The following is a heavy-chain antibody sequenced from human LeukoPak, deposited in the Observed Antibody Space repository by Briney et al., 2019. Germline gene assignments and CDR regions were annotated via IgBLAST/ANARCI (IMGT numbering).Heavy chain of an antibody. J-gene: IGHJ4*02. CDR2: ISSSSSTI. Sequence: PGGSLRLSCAASGFTFSSYSMNWVRQAPGEGLEWVSYISSSSSTIYYADSVKGRFTISRDNAKNSLYLQMNRLRVEDTAVYYCAREEGLDYWGQGTLVTVSS. CDR1: GFTFSSYS. CDR3: AREEGLDY. D-gene: IGHD5-12*01. V-gene: IGHV3-48*01.